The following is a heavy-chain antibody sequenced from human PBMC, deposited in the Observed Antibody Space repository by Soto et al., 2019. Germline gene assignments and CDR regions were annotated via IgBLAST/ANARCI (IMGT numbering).Heavy chain of an antibody. CDR3: ASATSSSTPYGMDV. D-gene: IGHD2-2*01. V-gene: IGHV1-18*04. J-gene: IGHJ6*02. Sequence: SVKFSGKASGYTFTSYGISRVRQAPGQGLEWMGCISTYNGNTNYAQKLQGRVSMTTDTSTSTAYMELRSLRSDDTAVYSCASATSSSTPYGMDVWGQGTTVTLS. CDR1: GYTFTSYG. CDR2: ISTYNGNT.